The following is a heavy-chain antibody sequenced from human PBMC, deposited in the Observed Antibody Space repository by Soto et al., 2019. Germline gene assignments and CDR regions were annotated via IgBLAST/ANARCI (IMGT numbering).Heavy chain of an antibody. CDR1: GYSFRSYG. J-gene: IGHJ5*02. D-gene: IGHD6-6*01. V-gene: IGHV1-3*01. CDR2: INVDNGDT. CDR3: ARVGLKYLRWFDP. Sequence: GASVKVSCKASGYSFRSYGIQWVRQAPGQSLEWMGWINVDNGDTKYSQNFQDRVTIIRDTSASSVHMELSSLTSEDTAVYYCARVGLKYLRWFDPWGQGSLVTVSS.